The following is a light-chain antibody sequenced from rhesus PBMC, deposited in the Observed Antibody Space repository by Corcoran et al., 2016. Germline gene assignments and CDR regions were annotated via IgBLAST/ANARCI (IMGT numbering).Light chain of an antibody. J-gene: IGKJ4*01. CDR2: AVS. CDR1: QNIYTN. V-gene: IGKV1-44*03. Sequence: DIQMTQSPSALSASIGDRVTISCRARQNIYTNVAWYQQKPGKAPEFLICAVSTLQTGIPSRFSGSGAGTDFTITISSLQPEDSATYFCQQYYDYPLTFGGGTKVEIK. CDR3: QQYYDYPLT.